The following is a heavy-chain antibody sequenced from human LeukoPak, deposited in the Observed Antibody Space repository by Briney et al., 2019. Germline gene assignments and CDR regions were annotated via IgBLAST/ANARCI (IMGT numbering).Heavy chain of an antibody. CDR1: GGSISSYY. D-gene: IGHD6-13*01. Sequence: PSETLSLTCSVSGGSISSYYWSWIRQPARKGLEWIGRIYSSGSTNYNPSLKSRVSMSVLTSKNQLSLKLSSVTAADTAVYYCAREYSSSWTGWFDPWGQGTLVTVSS. CDR2: IYSSGST. CDR3: AREYSSSWTGWFDP. V-gene: IGHV4-4*07. J-gene: IGHJ5*02.